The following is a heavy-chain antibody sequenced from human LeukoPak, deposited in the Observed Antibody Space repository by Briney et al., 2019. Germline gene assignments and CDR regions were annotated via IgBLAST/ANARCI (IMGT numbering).Heavy chain of an antibody. Sequence: PGGSLRLSCATSGFAADSRWVHWVRQTPGEGLVWIPRLGNVGSSTTYAHSVKGRFTVSRDSANNVVFLQMNSLRLEDAAVYYCVTSGPAGGFYFDFWGQGALVTISS. CDR2: LGNVGSST. CDR3: VTSGPAGGFYFDF. J-gene: IGHJ4*02. CDR1: GFAADSRW. D-gene: IGHD2-15*01. V-gene: IGHV3-74*01.